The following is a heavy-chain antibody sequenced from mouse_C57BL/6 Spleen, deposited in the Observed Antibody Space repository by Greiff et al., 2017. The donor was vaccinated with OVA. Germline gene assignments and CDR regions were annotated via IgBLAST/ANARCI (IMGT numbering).Heavy chain of an antibody. CDR3: TRDRGSKGLYAMDY. CDR1: GFTFSSYA. V-gene: IGHV5-9-1*02. CDR2: ISSGGDYI. D-gene: IGHD1-1*01. J-gene: IGHJ4*01. Sequence: EVKLQESGEGLVKPGGSLKLSCAASGFTFSSYAMSWVRQTPEKRLEWVAYISSGGDYIYYADTVKGRFTISRDNARNTLYLQMSSLKSEDTAMYYCTRDRGSKGLYAMDYWGQGTSVTVSS.